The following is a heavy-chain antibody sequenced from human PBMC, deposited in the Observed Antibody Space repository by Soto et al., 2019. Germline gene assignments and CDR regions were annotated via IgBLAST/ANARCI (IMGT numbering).Heavy chain of an antibody. CDR1: GYTFTGYY. CDR3: ARGYYYGSGSYYKPRIVWFDP. V-gene: IGHV1-2*02. D-gene: IGHD3-10*01. J-gene: IGHJ5*02. Sequence: ASVKVSCKASGYTFTGYYMHWVRQAPGQGLEWMGWINPNSGSTNYAQKFQGRVTMTRDTSISTAYMELSRLRSDDTAVYYCARGYYYGSGSYYKPRIVWFDPWGQGTLVTVSS. CDR2: INPNSGST.